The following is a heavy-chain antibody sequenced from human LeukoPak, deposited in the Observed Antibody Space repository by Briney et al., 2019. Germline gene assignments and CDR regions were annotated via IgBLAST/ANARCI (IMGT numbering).Heavy chain of an antibody. CDR2: IKQDGSEK. Sequence: PGGSLRLSCAASGFTFSSYWMSWVRQAPGKGLEWVANIKQDGSEKYYVDSVKGRFTISRDNAKNSLYLQMNSLRAEDMAVYYCANSKGGGNFDYWGQGTLVTVSS. CDR1: GFTFSSYW. V-gene: IGHV3-7*01. J-gene: IGHJ4*02. CDR3: ANSKGGGNFDY. D-gene: IGHD3-16*01.